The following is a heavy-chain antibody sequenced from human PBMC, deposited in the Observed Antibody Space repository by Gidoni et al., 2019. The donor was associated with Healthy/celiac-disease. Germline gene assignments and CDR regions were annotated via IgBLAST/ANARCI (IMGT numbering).Heavy chain of an antibody. V-gene: IGHV3-9*01. Sequence: EVQLVESGGGLVQPGRSLRLSCAASGFTFDDYAMHWVRQAPGKGLEWVSGISWNSGSIGYADSVKGRFTISRDNAKNSLYLQMNSLRAEDTALYYCAKGPFGVVTSALDYWGQGTLVTVSS. J-gene: IGHJ4*02. CDR3: AKGPFGVVTSALDY. D-gene: IGHD3-3*01. CDR1: GFTFDDYA. CDR2: ISWNSGSI.